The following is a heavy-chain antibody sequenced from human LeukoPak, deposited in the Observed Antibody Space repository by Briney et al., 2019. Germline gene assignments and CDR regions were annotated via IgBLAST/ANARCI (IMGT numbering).Heavy chain of an antibody. CDR3: AKDKDTSSCLDY. CDR1: GGSISSYY. D-gene: IGHD6-13*01. V-gene: IGHV4-59*01. J-gene: IGHJ4*02. CDR2: IYYSGST. Sequence: SETLPLTCTVSGGSISSYYWSWIRQPPGKGLEWIGYIYYSGSTKYNPSLKSRVTISVDTSKNQFSLKLSSVTAADTAVYYCAKDKDTSSCLDYWGQGTLVTVSS.